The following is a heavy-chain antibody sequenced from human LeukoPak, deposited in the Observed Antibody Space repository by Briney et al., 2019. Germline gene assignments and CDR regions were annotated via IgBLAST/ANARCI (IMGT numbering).Heavy chain of an antibody. CDR1: GGSVSSGSYY. D-gene: IGHD1-26*01. V-gene: IGHV4-61*01. Sequence: SETLSLTCTVSGGSVSSGSYYWSWIRQPPGKGLEWIGYIYYSGSTNYNPSLKSRVTISVDTSKNQFSLKLSSVTAADTAVYYCARDSIVGALVGFDHWGQGTLVTVSS. J-gene: IGHJ4*02. CDR3: ARDSIVGALVGFDH. CDR2: IYYSGST.